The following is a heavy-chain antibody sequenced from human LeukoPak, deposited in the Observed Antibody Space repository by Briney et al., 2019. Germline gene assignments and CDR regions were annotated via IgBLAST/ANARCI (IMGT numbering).Heavy chain of an antibody. V-gene: IGHV4-59*01. CDR1: GGSISIYY. CDR2: IYYSGST. D-gene: IGHD6-13*01. J-gene: IGHJ4*02. Sequence: TETLSLTCTVSGGSISIYYWSWIRQPPGKGLEWIGCIYYSGSTNYNPSLKSRVTISVDTSKNQFPLKLSSVTAADTAVYYCARAQIAGPFDYWAREPWSPSPQ. CDR3: ARAQIAGPFDY.